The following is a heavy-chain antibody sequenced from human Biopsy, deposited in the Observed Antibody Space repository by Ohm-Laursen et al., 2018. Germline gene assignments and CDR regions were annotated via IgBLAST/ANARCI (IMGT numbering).Heavy chain of an antibody. D-gene: IGHD5-12*01. CDR2: INQSGST. V-gene: IGHV4-34*04. CDR1: GESFNGYF. CDR3: ARGSGYFKLDV. Sequence: PGTLSLTWAVYGESFNGYFWNWIRQPPGKGLEWIGEINQSGSTKHNPSLKRRATLSADSSNSQFSLRLTSVTAADTAIYYCARGSGYFKLDVWGQGTTVTVSS. J-gene: IGHJ6*02.